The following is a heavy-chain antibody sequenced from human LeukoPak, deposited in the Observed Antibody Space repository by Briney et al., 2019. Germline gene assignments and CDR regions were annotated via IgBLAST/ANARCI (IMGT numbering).Heavy chain of an antibody. J-gene: IGHJ3*01. CDR1: GYTFTGYF. CDR3: ARDRHNYGSGSYAFDV. D-gene: IGHD3-10*01. CDR2: INPNRGVT. Sequence: ASVEVSCKTSGYTFTGYFMHWVRQAPGQGLEWLGWINPNRGVTHYAQKFQDRVTMTRDTSISASYMELSRLTSDDTAVYFCARDRHNYGSGSYAFDVWGQGTRVAVSS. V-gene: IGHV1-2*02.